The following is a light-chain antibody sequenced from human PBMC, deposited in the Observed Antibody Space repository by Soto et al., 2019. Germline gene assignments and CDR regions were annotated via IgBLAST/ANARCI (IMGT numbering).Light chain of an antibody. Sequence: QSALTQPPSASGTPGQRVTISCPGSSPSIEVKHVYWYQQLPGTAPKLLIYKNDKRPSGVPDRFSGSKSATSASLAISGLRSEDEADYHCAAWDDSLSGWVFGGGTQLTVL. V-gene: IGLV1-47*01. CDR3: AAWDDSLSGWV. CDR1: SPSIEVKH. J-gene: IGLJ3*02. CDR2: KND.